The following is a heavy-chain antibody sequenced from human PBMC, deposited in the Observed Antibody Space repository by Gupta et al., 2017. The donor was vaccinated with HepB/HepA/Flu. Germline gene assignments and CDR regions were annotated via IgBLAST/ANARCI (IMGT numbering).Heavy chain of an antibody. V-gene: IGHV3-7*04. CDR2: IKQDGREK. CDR1: GFTFSSFW. CDR3: ARGIVVRAFDI. D-gene: IGHD2-15*01. Sequence: EVQLVESGGGLVQPGGSLRLSCAASGFTFSSFWMSWVRQAPGKGLEWVDNIKQDGREKDEGNAVKGRLTIARDNAKTSLDMEMKRLRAEDTAVYYGARGIVVRAFDIGGHGTMVTVYS. J-gene: IGHJ3*02.